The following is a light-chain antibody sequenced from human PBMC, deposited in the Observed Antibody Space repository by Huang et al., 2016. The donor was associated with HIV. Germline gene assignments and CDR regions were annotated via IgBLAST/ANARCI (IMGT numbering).Light chain of an antibody. Sequence: DIVMTQSPESMAVSLGGRATINCKSSQSLLYGFNNKNYLAWYQQKPGLPPKLLIYWASTRESGVPDRFSGSGSGTDFTLTISSLQAEDVAVYYCQQYYSTTMYTFGQGTKLEIK. CDR2: WAS. CDR1: QSLLYGFNNKNY. J-gene: IGKJ2*01. CDR3: QQYYSTTMYT. V-gene: IGKV4-1*01.